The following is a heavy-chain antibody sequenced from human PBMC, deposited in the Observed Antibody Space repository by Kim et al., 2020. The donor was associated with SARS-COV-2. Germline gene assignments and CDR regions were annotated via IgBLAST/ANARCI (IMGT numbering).Heavy chain of an antibody. D-gene: IGHD2-2*01. CDR2: IYSGGST. Sequence: GGSLRLSCAASGFTVSSNYMSWVRQAPGKGLEWVSVIYSGGSTYYADSVKGRFTISRDNSKNTLYRQMNSLRAEDTAVYYCARDLPHVAAPAAWGQGTLVTVSS. J-gene: IGHJ5*02. CDR1: GFTVSSNY. V-gene: IGHV3-53*01. CDR3: ARDLPHVAAPAA.